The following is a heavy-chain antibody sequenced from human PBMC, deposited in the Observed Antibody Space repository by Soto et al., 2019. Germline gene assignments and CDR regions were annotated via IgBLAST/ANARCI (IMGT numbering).Heavy chain of an antibody. V-gene: IGHV4-34*01. Sequence: SETLSLTCAVYGGSFSGYYWSWIRQPPGKGLEWIGEINHSGSTNYNPSLKSRVTISVDTSKNQFSLKLSSVTAADTAVYYCARRESDFWSGYYNWFDPWGRGTLVTV. D-gene: IGHD3-3*01. CDR3: ARRESDFWSGYYNWFDP. CDR1: GGSFSGYY. CDR2: INHSGST. J-gene: IGHJ5*02.